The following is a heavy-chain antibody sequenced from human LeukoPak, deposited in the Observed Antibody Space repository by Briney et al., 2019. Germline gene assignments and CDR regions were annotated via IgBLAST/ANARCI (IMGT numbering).Heavy chain of an antibody. CDR2: IRYDGSET. CDR3: ARETTEATQEPEIDF. J-gene: IGHJ4*02. CDR1: AFTFSVYG. V-gene: IGHV3-33*01. Sequence: GGSLRLSCAASAFTFSVYGMHWVRQAPGKGLEWVAVIRYDGSETYYADSVKGRFTISRDNSKNTLYLQMNSLRPEDTAVYYCARETTEATQEPEIDFWGEGTLVSVSS. D-gene: IGHD4-17*01.